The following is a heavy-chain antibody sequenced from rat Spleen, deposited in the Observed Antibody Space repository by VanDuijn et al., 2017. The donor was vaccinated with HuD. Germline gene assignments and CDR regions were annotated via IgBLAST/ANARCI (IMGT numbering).Heavy chain of an antibody. D-gene: IGHD1-12*03. CDR3: TRSNYYDGYYRD. Sequence: EVQLVESGGGLVQPGGSLKLSCVASGFTFNNYWMTWIRQAPGKGLEWVASITNASGRTYYPDSVKGRFTISRDNAKSTLYLQMNSLRSEDTATYYCTRSNYYDGYYRDWGQGVMVTVSS. CDR2: ITNASGRT. CDR1: GFTFNNYW. V-gene: IGHV5-31*01. J-gene: IGHJ2*01.